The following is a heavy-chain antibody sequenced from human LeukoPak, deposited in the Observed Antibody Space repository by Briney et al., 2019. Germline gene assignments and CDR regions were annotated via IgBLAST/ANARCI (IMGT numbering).Heavy chain of an antibody. J-gene: IGHJ3*02. CDR2: IYYSGST. D-gene: IGHD6-6*01. Sequence: KTSETLSLTCTVSGGSISSSSYYWGWIRQPPGKGLEWIGSIYYSGSTYYNPSLKSRVTISVDTSKNQFSLKLSSVTAADTAVYYCLAARPGHDAFDIWGQGTMVTVSS. CDR1: GGSISSSSYY. V-gene: IGHV4-39*01. CDR3: LAARPGHDAFDI.